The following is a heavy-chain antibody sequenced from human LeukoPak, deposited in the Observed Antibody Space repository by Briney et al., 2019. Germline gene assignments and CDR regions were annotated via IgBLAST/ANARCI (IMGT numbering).Heavy chain of an antibody. CDR2: ISSSGSTI. J-gene: IGHJ4*02. D-gene: IGHD5-24*01. CDR3: ARDSRDGYYRPDYFDY. V-gene: IGHV3-48*03. CDR1: GFTFSSYE. Sequence: GGSLRLSCAASGFTFSSYEMNWVRQAPGKGLEWVSYISSSGSTIYYADSVKGRFTISRDNAKNSLYLQMNSLRAEDTAVYYCARDSRDGYYRPDYFDYWGQGILVTVSS.